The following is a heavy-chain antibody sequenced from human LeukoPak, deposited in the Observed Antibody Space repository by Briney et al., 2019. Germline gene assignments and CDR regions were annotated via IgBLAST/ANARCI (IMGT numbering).Heavy chain of an antibody. V-gene: IGHV4-59*01. CDR1: GGSISSYY. CDR3: AREERYYDSSGYLYYYGMDV. D-gene: IGHD3-22*01. Sequence: SETLSLTCTVSGGSISSYYWSWIRQPPGKGLEWIGYICYSGSTNYNPSLKSRVTISVDTSKNQFSLKQSSVTAADTAVYYCAREERYYDSSGYLYYYGMDVWGQGTTVTVSS. CDR2: ICYSGST. J-gene: IGHJ6*02.